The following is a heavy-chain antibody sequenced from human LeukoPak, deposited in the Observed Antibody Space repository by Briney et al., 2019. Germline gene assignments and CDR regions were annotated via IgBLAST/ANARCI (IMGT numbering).Heavy chain of an antibody. CDR2: LEPEGGET. CDR3: AISLIAVAGTLSF. V-gene: IGHV1-69-2*01. D-gene: IGHD6-19*01. CDR1: GYTFTDYY. Sequence: GASVKVSCKVSGYTFTDYYMHWFQQAPGKRLEWMGLLEPEGGETRYAEKFQGRVTITADTSTDTAYMEVSSLRSDDTAVYYCAISLIAVAGTLSFWGQGTLVTVSS. J-gene: IGHJ4*02.